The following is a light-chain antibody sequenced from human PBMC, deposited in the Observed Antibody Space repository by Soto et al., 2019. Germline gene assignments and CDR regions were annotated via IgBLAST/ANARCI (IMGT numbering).Light chain of an antibody. J-gene: IGLJ1*01. CDR2: EVT. CDR3: ASYAGSNNFEV. V-gene: IGLV2-8*01. CDR1: SSDVGKYNY. Sequence: LTQPPSASGSPGQSVTISCTGTSSDVGKYNYVSWYQQHPGKAPKLLIYEVTKRPSGVPDRFSGSKSGNTASLTVSGLQAEDEADYYCASYAGSNNFEVFGTGTKVTVL.